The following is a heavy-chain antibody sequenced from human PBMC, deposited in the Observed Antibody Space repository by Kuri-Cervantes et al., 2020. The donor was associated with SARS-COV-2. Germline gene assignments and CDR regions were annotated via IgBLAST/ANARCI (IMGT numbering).Heavy chain of an antibody. V-gene: IGHV4-34*01. J-gene: IGHJ4*02. CDR1: GGSFSGYY. CDR2: INHSGST. Sequence: SQTFSLTCAVYGGSFSGYYWSWIRQPPGKGLEWIGEINHSGSTNYNPSLKSRVTISVDTSKNQFSLKLSSVTAADTAVYYCARRGSSSLYRYWGQGTLVTVSS. D-gene: IGHD6-13*01. CDR3: ARRGSSSLYRY.